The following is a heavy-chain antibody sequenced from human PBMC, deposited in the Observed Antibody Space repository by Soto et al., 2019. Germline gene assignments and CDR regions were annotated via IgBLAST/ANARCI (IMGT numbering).Heavy chain of an antibody. CDR1: GYRFTSYY. Sequence: TSVKVSCEASGYRFTSYYMHWVRQAPGQGLEWMGIINPSGGSTSYAQKFQGRVTMTRDTSTSTVYMELSSLRSEDTAVYYCATEAYGGYADYWGQGTLVTVSS. J-gene: IGHJ4*02. V-gene: IGHV1-46*01. CDR3: ATEAYGGYADY. CDR2: INPSGGST. D-gene: IGHD5-12*01.